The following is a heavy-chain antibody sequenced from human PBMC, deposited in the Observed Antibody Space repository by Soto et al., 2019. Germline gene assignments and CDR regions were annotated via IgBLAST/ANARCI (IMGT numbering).Heavy chain of an antibody. CDR1: GYTFTNYG. CDR3: ARAGYSSGWYHWYFDF. Sequence: GASVKVPCKASGYTFTNYGIHWVRQAPGQRLEWMGWINAGNGNTKYSQKFQGRVIITRDTSASTAYMELSSLRSEDTGFFYCARAGYSSGWYHWYFDFWGRGTLVTVSS. J-gene: IGHJ2*01. V-gene: IGHV1-3*01. CDR2: INAGNGNT. D-gene: IGHD6-19*01.